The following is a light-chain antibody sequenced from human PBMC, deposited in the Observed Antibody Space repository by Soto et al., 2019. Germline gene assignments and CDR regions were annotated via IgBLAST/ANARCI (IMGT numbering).Light chain of an antibody. CDR2: AAS. J-gene: IGKJ1*01. CDR3: QKYNSAPRT. CDR1: PGISND. V-gene: IGKV1-27*01. Sequence: DIQMTQSPSSLSASVGDRVTITCRASPGISNDVAWYQQKQGKVPKLLIYAASTLQSEDPSRFSGSGSGTDFTLNISSLQPEDVATYYCQKYNSAPRTVGQGTKVEIK.